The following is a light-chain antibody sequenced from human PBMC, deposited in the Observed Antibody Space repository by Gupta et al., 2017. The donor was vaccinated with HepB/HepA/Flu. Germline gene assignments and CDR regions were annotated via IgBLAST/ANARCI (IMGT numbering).Light chain of an antibody. CDR1: QSISSY. CDR2: AAS. V-gene: IGKV1-39*01. CDR3: QQSYSTVT. Sequence: DIQMTQSPSSLSASVGDRVTITCRASQSISSYLNWYQQKPGKAPQLLIYAASSLQSGVPSRFSGSGSVTDFTLTISSLQPEDFATYSCQQSYSTVTFGPGTKVEIK. J-gene: IGKJ3*01.